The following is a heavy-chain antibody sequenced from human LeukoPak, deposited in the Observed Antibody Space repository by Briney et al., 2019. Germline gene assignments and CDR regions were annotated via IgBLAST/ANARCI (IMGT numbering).Heavy chain of an antibody. CDR3: ARGWELPLYYFDY. J-gene: IGHJ4*02. CDR1: GFSFRNYA. V-gene: IGHV3-64*02. Sequence: GGSLRLSCVASGFSFRNYAIHWVRQAPGKGLEYVSVINTDGRITYYADSVKGRFTISRDNSKNTLYLQMNSLRAEDTAVYYCARGWELPLYYFDYWGQGTLVTVSS. D-gene: IGHD1-26*01. CDR2: INTDGRIT.